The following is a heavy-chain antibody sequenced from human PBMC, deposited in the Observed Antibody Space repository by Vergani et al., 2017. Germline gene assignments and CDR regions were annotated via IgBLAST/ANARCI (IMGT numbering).Heavy chain of an antibody. CDR1: GFTFSSYA. V-gene: IGHV3-21*01. D-gene: IGHD2-21*01. J-gene: IGHJ6*02. Sequence: EVQLVESGGGLVQPGRSLRLSCAASGFTFSSYAMSWVRQAPGKGLEWVSAISSSSSYIYYADSVKGRFTISRDNAKNSLYLQMNSLRAEDTAVYYCARAHTYYGMDVWGQGTTVTVSS. CDR3: ARAHTYYGMDV. CDR2: ISSSSSYI.